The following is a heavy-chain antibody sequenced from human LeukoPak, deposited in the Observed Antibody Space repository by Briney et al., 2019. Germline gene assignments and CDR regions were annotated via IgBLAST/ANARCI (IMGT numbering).Heavy chain of an antibody. CDR3: AKGVNYFVLEY. D-gene: IGHD3-10*02. CDR1: GFTFSTCA. Sequence: GGSLRLSCAASGFTFSTCAMSWVRQAPGKGLEWVSALSPSGGITYYEDSVKGRFTISRDNSKNTLYLQMNSLSAEDTAVYYCAKGVNYFVLEYWGQGTLVTISS. V-gene: IGHV3-23*01. CDR2: LSPSGGIT. J-gene: IGHJ4*02.